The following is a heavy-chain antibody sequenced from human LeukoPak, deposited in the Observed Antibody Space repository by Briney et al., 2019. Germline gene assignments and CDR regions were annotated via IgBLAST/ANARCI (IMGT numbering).Heavy chain of an antibody. D-gene: IGHD2-8*01. J-gene: IGHJ4*02. CDR3: ARLKDDVTKLDY. Sequence: GGSLRLSCAASGFIFSVYSMHWVRQAPGKGLEWVANINQDGSQKRYVDSVQGRFTISRDNTRNSLFLQMNSLRAEDTAVYYCARLKDDVTKLDYWGQGTLVTVSS. V-gene: IGHV3-7*01. CDR1: GFIFSVYS. CDR2: INQDGSQK.